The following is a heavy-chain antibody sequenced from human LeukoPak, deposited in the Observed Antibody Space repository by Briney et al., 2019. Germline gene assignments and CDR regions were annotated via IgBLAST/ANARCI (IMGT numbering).Heavy chain of an antibody. CDR2: IYPGDSDT. Sequence: GESLKISCKGSGYSFTTYWIGWVRQMPGKGLEWMGIIYPGDSDTRYSPSFPGQVTISADKSISSAYLQWSSLKASDTAMYYCARGSYCSGGSCFFDYWGQGTLVTVSS. CDR1: GYSFTTYW. V-gene: IGHV5-51*01. CDR3: ARGSYCSGGSCFFDY. J-gene: IGHJ4*02. D-gene: IGHD2-15*01.